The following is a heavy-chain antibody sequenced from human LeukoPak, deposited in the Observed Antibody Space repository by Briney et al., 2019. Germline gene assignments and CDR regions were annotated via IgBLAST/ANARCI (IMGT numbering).Heavy chain of an antibody. D-gene: IGHD3-10*01. CDR1: GGSFSDKH. V-gene: IGHV4-34*01. Sequence: SETLSLTCSVFGGSFSDKHWSWIRQTPGKRLEWIGEVDHSGSTNYSPSLKSRVTISVDTSKNQFSLKLSSVTAADTAVYYCASVLRGVIRNYYYYYIDVWGKGTTVIVSS. CDR3: ASVLRGVIRNYYYYYIDV. CDR2: VDHSGST. J-gene: IGHJ6*03.